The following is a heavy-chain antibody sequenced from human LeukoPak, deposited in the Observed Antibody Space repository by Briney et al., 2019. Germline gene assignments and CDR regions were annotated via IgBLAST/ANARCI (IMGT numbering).Heavy chain of an antibody. J-gene: IGHJ4*02. V-gene: IGHV1-2*02. D-gene: IGHD3-22*01. CDR1: GYTFTGYY. CDR2: INLNNGRI. CDR3: ARGTYYDSSAYSGVRLFDY. Sequence: ASVKVSCKASGYTFTGYYMHWVRQAPGQGLEWMGWINLNNGRINYAQSFQGRVTMTRDTSISTAYMELSSLTSDDTALYYCARGTYYDSSAYSGVRLFDYWGQGTLVTVSS.